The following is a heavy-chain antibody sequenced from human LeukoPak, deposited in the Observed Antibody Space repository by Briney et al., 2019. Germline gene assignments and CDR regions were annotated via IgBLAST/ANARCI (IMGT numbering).Heavy chain of an antibody. CDR1: GFTFSSYE. D-gene: IGHD3-10*01. CDR2: ISSSGSTI. CDR3: ARDRASWFGEFYIFDY. V-gene: IGHV3-48*03. J-gene: IGHJ4*02. Sequence: PGGSLRLSCAASGFTFSSYEMNWVRQAPGKGLEWVSYISSSGSTIYYADSVKGRFTISRDNAKNSLYLQMNSLRAEDTAVYYCARDRASWFGEFYIFDYWGQGTLVTVSS.